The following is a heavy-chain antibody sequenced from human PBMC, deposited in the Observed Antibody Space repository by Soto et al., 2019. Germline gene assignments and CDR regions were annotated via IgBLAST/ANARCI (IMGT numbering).Heavy chain of an antibody. CDR1: GYTFTSYY. J-gene: IGHJ6*02. CDR3: ARDHGYYDSSGYYLSYYYGMDV. V-gene: IGHV1-46*01. Sequence: ASVKVSCKASGYTFTSYYMHWVRQAPGQGLEWMGIINPSGGSTSYAQKFQGRVTMTRDTSTSTVYMELSSLRSEDTAVYYCARDHGYYDSSGYYLSYYYGMDVWGQGTTVTVSS. CDR2: INPSGGST. D-gene: IGHD3-22*01.